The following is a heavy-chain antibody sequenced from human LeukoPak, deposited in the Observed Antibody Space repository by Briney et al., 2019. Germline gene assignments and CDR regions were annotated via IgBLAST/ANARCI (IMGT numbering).Heavy chain of an antibody. V-gene: IGHV4-61*02. J-gene: IGHJ4*02. CDR2: IYTSGST. D-gene: IGHD1-26*01. CDR1: GGSISSGSYY. Sequence: PSQTLSLTCTVSGGSISSGSYYWSWIRQPAGKGLEWIGRIYTSGSTNYNPSLKSRVTISVDTSKNQFSLKLSSVTAADTAVYYCARDASGSYFSPWWDYWGQGTLATVSS. CDR3: ARDASGSYFSPWWDY.